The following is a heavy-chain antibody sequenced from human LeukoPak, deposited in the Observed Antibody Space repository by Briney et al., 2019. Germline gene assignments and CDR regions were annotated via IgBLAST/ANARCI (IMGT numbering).Heavy chain of an antibody. J-gene: IGHJ5*02. CDR2: ISSSGSTI. CDR1: GFTFSSYE. Sequence: GGSLRLSCAASGFTFSSYEMNWVRQAPGKGLEWVSYISSSGSTIYYADSVKGRFTISRDNAKNSLYLQMNSLRAEDTAVYYCARDSSSSGWINWCDPWRQGTLVTVST. V-gene: IGHV3-48*03. D-gene: IGHD6-19*01. CDR3: ARDSSSSGWINWCDP.